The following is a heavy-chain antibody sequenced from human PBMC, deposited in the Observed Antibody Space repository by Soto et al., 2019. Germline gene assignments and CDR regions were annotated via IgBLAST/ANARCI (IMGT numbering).Heavy chain of an antibody. Sequence: PSETLSLTCSVSGGSVKRGSYAWGWIRQPPGKGLEWIGYVYHTGRTSYNPSLKSRVSISMDTSKNQFSLNLDSVTAADTAVYFCARDFAYFDSWGQGTLVTVSS. CDR2: VYHTGRT. V-gene: IGHV4-61*01. J-gene: IGHJ4*02. CDR3: ARDFAYFDS. D-gene: IGHD3-3*01. CDR1: GGSVKRGSYA.